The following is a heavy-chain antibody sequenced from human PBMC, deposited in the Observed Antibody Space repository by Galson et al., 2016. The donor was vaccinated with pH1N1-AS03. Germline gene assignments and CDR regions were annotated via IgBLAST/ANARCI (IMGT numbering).Heavy chain of an antibody. CDR3: ARAYYGDFADWFDP. V-gene: IGHV2-5*01. D-gene: IGHD4-17*01. CDR2: IYWNDDI. J-gene: IGHJ5*02. Sequence: PALVKPTQTLTLTCTFSGFSPSTSGVGVGWIRQAPGKALEWLAIIYWNDDIRYSPSLRNRLTITKDTSKSQVDLTMTNMNPVDTATYLCARAYYGDFADWFDPWGQGTLVTVSS. CDR1: GFSPSTSGVG.